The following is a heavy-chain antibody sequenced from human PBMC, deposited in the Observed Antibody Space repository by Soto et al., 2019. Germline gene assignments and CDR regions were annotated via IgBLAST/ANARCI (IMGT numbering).Heavy chain of an antibody. CDR1: GFTFGSYG. CDR3: AKDKGNYEISTGSKAYNYGMDV. CDR2: ISYDGSNK. Sequence: PGGSLRLSCAASGFTFGSYGMHWVRQAPGKGLEWVAVISYDGSNKYYADSVKGRFTISRDNSKNTLYLQMNSLRAEDTAVYYCAKDKGNYEISTGSKAYNYGMDVWGQGTTVTVSS. D-gene: IGHD3-9*01. V-gene: IGHV3-30*18. J-gene: IGHJ6*02.